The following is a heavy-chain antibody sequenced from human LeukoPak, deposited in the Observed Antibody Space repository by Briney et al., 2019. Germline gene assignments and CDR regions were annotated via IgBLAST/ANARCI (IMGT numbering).Heavy chain of an antibody. V-gene: IGHV4-59*12. Sequence: PSETLSLTCTVSGGSISSYYWSWIRQPPGKGLEWIGYIYYSGSTNYNPSLKSRVTMSVDTSKNQFSLKLSSVTAADTAVYYCAREGTYYYDSSAYTMVDYWGQGTLVTVSS. CDR3: AREGTYYYDSSAYTMVDY. D-gene: IGHD3-22*01. CDR1: GGSISSYY. CDR2: IYYSGST. J-gene: IGHJ4*02.